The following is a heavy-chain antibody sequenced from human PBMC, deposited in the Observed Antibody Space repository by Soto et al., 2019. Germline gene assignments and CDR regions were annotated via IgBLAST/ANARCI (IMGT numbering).Heavy chain of an antibody. CDR1: GGSIRSSNW. CDR3: AIRTTVTTRLGY. CDR2: IDHSGST. D-gene: IGHD4-17*01. J-gene: IGHJ4*02. Sequence: QVQLQESGPGLVKPSGTLSLTCAVSGGSIRSSNWWSWVRQPPGKVLEWIGEIDHSGSTNYNPSLKSRVTISVDKSKNQFSLKLSSVTAAVTAVYYCAIRTTVTTRLGYWGQGTLVNVAS. V-gene: IGHV4-4*02.